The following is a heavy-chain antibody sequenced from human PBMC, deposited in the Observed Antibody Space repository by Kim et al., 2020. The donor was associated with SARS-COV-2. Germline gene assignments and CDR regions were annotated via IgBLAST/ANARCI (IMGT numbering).Heavy chain of an antibody. D-gene: IGHD2-15*01. CDR2: INHSRST. V-gene: IGHV4-38-2*02. CDR3: AGKWSTGLPNEYYFDY. CDR1: GYSISSGYY. Sequence: SETLSLTCTVSGYSISSGYYYGWIRQHPAKELEWIGSINHSRSTNYYTSLMSRVTISVDTSKNQFSLMLSSVTAADTAVYYCAGKWSTGLPNEYYFDYWGQGTLGTVSS. J-gene: IGHJ4*02.